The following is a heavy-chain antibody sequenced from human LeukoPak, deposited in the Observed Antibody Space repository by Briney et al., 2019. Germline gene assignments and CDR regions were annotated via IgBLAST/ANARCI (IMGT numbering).Heavy chain of an antibody. Sequence: GGSLRLSCAASGFTFSSYAMSWVRQAPGKGLEWVPAISGSGGSTYYADSVKGRFTISSDNSKNTLYLQMNSLRAEDTAVYYCAILYSYGSNWGQGTLVTVSS. CDR1: GFTFSSYA. V-gene: IGHV3-23*01. J-gene: IGHJ4*02. CDR3: AILYSYGSN. D-gene: IGHD5-18*01. CDR2: ISGSGGST.